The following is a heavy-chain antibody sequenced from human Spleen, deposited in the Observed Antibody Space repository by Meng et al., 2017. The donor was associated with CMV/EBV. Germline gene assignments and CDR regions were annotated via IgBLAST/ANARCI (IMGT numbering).Heavy chain of an antibody. D-gene: IGHD2-2*01. CDR2: ISGSGGST. CDR3: AKEGVGYCSSTSRSNWFDP. V-gene: IGHV3-23*01. CDR1: FSSYA. Sequence: FSSYAMSWVRQAPGKGLEWVSAISGSGGSTYYADSVKGRFTISRDNSKNTLYLQMNSLRVEDTAVYYCAKEGVGYCSSTSRSNWFDPWGQGTLVTVSS. J-gene: IGHJ5*02.